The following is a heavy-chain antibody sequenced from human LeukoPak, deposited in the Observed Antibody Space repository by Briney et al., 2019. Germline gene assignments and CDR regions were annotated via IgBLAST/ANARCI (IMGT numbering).Heavy chain of an antibody. J-gene: IGHJ6*02. Sequence: GGSLRLSCAASGFTFSSYAMHWVRQAPGKGLEYVSAISSNGGSTYYANSVKGRFTISRDNSKNTLYLQMGSLRAEDMAVYYCARGTVNYYYYGMDVWGQGTLVTVSS. D-gene: IGHD4-17*01. CDR2: ISSNGGST. CDR3: ARGTVNYYYYGMDV. CDR1: GFTFSSYA. V-gene: IGHV3-64*01.